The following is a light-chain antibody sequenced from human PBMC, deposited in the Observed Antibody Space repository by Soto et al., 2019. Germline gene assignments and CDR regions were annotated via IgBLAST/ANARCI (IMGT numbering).Light chain of an antibody. V-gene: IGKV3-20*01. Sequence: EIVLTQSPGTLSLSPGERATLSCRASQSVSSNYLAWYQQKPGQAPRPLIYGASSRATGIPDRFSGSGAGKDFNLTISRLEPEDFAVYYCQQYGSSPWTFGQGTKVEIK. J-gene: IGKJ1*01. CDR2: GAS. CDR1: QSVSSNY. CDR3: QQYGSSPWT.